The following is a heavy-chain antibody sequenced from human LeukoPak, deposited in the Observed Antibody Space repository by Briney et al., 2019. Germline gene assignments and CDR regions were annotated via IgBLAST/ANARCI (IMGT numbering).Heavy chain of an antibody. CDR3: ARRRYYDSTGYFE. CDR1: GDYISSSSYY. D-gene: IGHD3-22*01. CDR2: IYHSGRT. Sequence: SETLSLTCAVSGDYISSSSYYWGWIRQSPGTGLEWIGDIYHSGRTYYNPSLESRVDISIDTSKIQFSLRLRSMTAADTAVFYCARRRYYDSTGYFEWGRGTLVTVSS. V-gene: IGHV4-39*01. J-gene: IGHJ1*01.